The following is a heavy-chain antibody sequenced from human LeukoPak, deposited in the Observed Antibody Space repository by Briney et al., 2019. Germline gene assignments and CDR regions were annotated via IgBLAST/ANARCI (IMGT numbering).Heavy chain of an antibody. CDR3: ARGGAHSGYEFDC. V-gene: IGHV4-59*01. J-gene: IGHJ4*02. CDR1: GVSITSYY. D-gene: IGHD5-12*01. Sequence: SETLSLICTVSGVSITSYYWAWIRQPPGKGLERIGHLYSSGSSSYNPSLESRVVMSVDTSTNQFSLKLNSVTAADTAVYYCARGGAHSGYEFDCWGQGTLVTVSS. CDR2: LYSSGSS.